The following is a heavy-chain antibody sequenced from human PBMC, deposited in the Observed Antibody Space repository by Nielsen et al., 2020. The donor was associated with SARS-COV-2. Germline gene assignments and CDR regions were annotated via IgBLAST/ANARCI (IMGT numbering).Heavy chain of an antibody. V-gene: IGHV5-10-1*01. CDR1: GYSFTSYW. CDR3: ARHYGPTDY. J-gene: IGHJ4*02. CDR2: IDPSDSYT. Sequence: KVSCKGSGYSFTSYWISWVRQMPGKGLEWMGRIDPSDSYTNYSPSFQGHVTISADKSISTAHLQWSSLKASDTAMYYCARHYGPTDYWGQGTLVTVSS. D-gene: IGHD4-17*01.